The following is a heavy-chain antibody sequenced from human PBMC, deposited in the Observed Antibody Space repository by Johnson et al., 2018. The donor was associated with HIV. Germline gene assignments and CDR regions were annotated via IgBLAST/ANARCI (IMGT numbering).Heavy chain of an antibody. D-gene: IGHD5-24*01. J-gene: IGHJ3*01. CDR3: TTMAKTHEGYAFDV. CDR2: IKQDGSEK. CDR1: GFTFSDYY. Sequence: VQLVESRGVLVQPGGSLRLSCAASGFTFSDYYMSWIRQAPGKGLEWVAKIKQDGSEKYYVDSVKGRFTISRDNSKNTLYLQMNSLRAEDTAVYYCTTMAKTHEGYAFDVWGQGTMVTVSS. V-gene: IGHV3-7*03.